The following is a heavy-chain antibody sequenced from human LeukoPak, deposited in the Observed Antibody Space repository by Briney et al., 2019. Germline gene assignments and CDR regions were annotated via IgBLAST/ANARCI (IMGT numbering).Heavy chain of an antibody. CDR1: GYSFTSYW. V-gene: IGHV5-51*01. D-gene: IGHD3-3*01. CDR3: ARQDSSGFLGTFDY. Sequence: KTGESLKISCKGSGYSFTSYWIGWVRQMPGKGLEWMGIIYPGGSDTRYSLSFQGQVTISADKSISTAYLQWSSLKASDTAMYYCARQDSSGFLGTFDYWGQGTLVTVSS. CDR2: IYPGGSDT. J-gene: IGHJ4*02.